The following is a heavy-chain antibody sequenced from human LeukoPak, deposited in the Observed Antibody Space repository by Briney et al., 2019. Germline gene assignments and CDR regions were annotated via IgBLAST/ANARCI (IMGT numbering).Heavy chain of an antibody. CDR3: LPDWFDP. CDR2: IRGSGDST. V-gene: IGHV3-23*01. CDR1: GFTFSSYA. J-gene: IGHJ5*02. Sequence: PGGSLRLSCVASGFTFSSYAMSWVRQAPGKGLDWVSGIRGSGDSTYYADSVKGRFTISRDNSKNTLYLQMNSLRTEDTAVYYCLPDWFDPWGQGTLVTVSS.